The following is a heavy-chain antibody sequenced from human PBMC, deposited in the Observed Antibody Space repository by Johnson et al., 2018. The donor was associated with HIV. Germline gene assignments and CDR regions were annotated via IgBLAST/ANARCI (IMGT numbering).Heavy chain of an antibody. CDR3: AKDIKAAQMEAFDI. D-gene: IGHD5-24*01. CDR2: IYSGGST. J-gene: IGHJ3*02. CDR1: GFIVGTKY. Sequence: VQLVESGGGLVQSGGSLRLACVASGFIVGTKYMSWVRQAPGTGLEWVSVIYSGGSTYYADSVKGRFPISRDNSKNTVYLQMNSLRAEDTALYHCAKDIKAAQMEAFDIWGQGTMVTVSS. V-gene: IGHV3-66*01.